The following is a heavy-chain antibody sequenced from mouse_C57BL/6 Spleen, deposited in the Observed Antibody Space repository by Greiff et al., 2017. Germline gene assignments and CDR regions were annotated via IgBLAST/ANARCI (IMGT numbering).Heavy chain of an antibody. CDR2: ISNLAYSI. Sequence: EVKLVESGGGLVQPGGSLKLSCAASGFTFSDYGMAWVRQAPRKGPEWVAFISNLAYSIYYADTVTGRFTISRENAKNTLYLEMSSLRSEGTAMYYCARHGGNYGYAMEYRGQGTSVTASP. V-gene: IGHV5-15*04. CDR3: ARHGGNYGYAMEY. J-gene: IGHJ4*01. CDR1: GFTFSDYG. D-gene: IGHD2-1*01.